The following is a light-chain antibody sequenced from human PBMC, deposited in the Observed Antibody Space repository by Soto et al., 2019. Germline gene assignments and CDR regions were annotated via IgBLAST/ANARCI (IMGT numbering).Light chain of an antibody. CDR2: EVT. CDR1: SSDVGGYNY. J-gene: IGLJ3*02. Sequence: QSALTQPASVSGSPGQSITISCTGTSSDVGGYNYVSWYQQHPGKAPKLIIYEVTNRPSGVSNRFSGSKSGNTASLTISGLQAEDEADYYCNSYTTTNSWVFGAGTKLTVL. V-gene: IGLV2-14*01. CDR3: NSYTTTNSWV.